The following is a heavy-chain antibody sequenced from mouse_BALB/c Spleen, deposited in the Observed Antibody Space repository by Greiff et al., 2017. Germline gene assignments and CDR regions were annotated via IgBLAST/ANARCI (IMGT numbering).Heavy chain of an antibody. J-gene: IGHJ3*01. Sequence: QVQLQQSGAELVRPGVSVKISCKGSGYTFTDYAMHWVKQSHAKSLEWIGVISTYYGDASYNQKFKGKATMTVDKSSSTAYMELARLTSEDSAIYYCARSRDGYYEAWFAYWGQGTLVTVSA. CDR2: ISTYYGDA. CDR3: ARSRDGYYEAWFAY. D-gene: IGHD2-3*01. V-gene: IGHV1S137*01. CDR1: GYTFTDYA.